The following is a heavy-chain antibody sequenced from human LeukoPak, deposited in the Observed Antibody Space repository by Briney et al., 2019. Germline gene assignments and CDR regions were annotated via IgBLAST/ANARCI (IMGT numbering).Heavy chain of an antibody. V-gene: IGHV3-23*01. CDR3: AKVMSRRGSGSYFDY. Sequence: PGGSLRLSCAASGFTFSSYAMSWVRQAAGKGLEWVSAISGSGGSTYYADSVKGRFTISRDNSKNTLYLQMNSLRAEDTAVYYCAKVMSRRGSGSYFDYWGQGTLVTVSS. CDR2: ISGSGGST. CDR1: GFTFSSYA. D-gene: IGHD3-10*01. J-gene: IGHJ4*02.